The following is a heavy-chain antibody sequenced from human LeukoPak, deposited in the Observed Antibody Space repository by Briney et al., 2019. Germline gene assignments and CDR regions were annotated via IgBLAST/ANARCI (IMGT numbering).Heavy chain of an antibody. CDR1: GCSFTSSG. CDR3: AKDPMTLYGGYSRDAFDI. Sequence: ASVKVSCKASGCSFTSSGISWVRQASGQGLEWMGWISAYNGNTNYAQKVQGRVTMTTDTSTSTAYMELRSLRYDDTAVYYCAKDPMTLYGGYSRDAFDIWGQGTMVTVSS. CDR2: ISAYNGNT. J-gene: IGHJ3*02. D-gene: IGHD2-15*01. V-gene: IGHV1-18*01.